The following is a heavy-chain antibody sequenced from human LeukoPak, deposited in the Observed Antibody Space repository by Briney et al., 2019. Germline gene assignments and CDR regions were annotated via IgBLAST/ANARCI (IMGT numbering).Heavy chain of an antibody. V-gene: IGHV5-51*01. D-gene: IGHD1-7*01. CDR2: IYPGYSDT. Sequence: EESLKISCKGSGYSFASYWIGWVRQMPGKGLEWMGIIYPGYSDTRYSPSLQGQVTISADKSVSTAYLQWSSLKASETAMYYCASGKTGTTAFDYWGQGTLVTVSS. J-gene: IGHJ4*02. CDR1: GYSFASYW. CDR3: ASGKTGTTAFDY.